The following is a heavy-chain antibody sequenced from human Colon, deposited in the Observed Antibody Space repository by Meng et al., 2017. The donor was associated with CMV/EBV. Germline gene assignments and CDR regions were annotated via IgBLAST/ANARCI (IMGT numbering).Heavy chain of an antibody. CDR1: GFTFSAST. CDR3: ADDFWMERGY. CDR2: IQINGGDE. J-gene: IGHJ4*02. V-gene: IGHV3-30*02. D-gene: IGHD3-3*01. Sequence: GGSLRLSCVASGFTFSASTMHWVRQTPGKVLEWVSFIQINGGDEQYADAVRGRFTISRDNSKNTLYLQMSSLRADDTAVYYCADDFWMERGYWGPGTLVTVSS.